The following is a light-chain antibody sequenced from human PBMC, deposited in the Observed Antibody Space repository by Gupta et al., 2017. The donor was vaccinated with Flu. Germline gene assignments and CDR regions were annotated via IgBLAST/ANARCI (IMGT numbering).Light chain of an antibody. CDR1: SSNIGNNY. CDR3: GTWDSSLSASV. V-gene: IGLV1-51*02. Sequence: QSVLTQPHSVSAAPGQKVTSSCSGSSSNIGNNYVSWYQQLPGTAPKLLIYENNKRPSGIPDRFSGSKSGTSATLGITGLQTGDEADYYCGTWDSSLSASVFGTGTKVTVL. J-gene: IGLJ1*01. CDR2: ENN.